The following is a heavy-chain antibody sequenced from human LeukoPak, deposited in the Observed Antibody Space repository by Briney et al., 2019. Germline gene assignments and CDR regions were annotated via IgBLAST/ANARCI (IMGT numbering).Heavy chain of an antibody. V-gene: IGHV3-21*04. Sequence: GGSLRLSCAASGFTFSSYSMNWVRQAPGKGLEWVSAISSSSSYIYYADSVKGRFTISRDNAKNSLYLQMNSLRAEDTAVYYCAKEGDFYDILTDYWGQGTLVTVSS. CDR1: GFTFSSYS. D-gene: IGHD3-9*01. CDR2: ISSSSSYI. J-gene: IGHJ4*02. CDR3: AKEGDFYDILTDY.